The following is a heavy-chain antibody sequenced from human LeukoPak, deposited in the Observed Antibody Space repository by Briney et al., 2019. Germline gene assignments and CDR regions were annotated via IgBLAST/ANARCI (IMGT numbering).Heavy chain of an antibody. CDR3: ASSYGSGSYSS. Sequence: GGSLRLSCAASGFTFSSYSMTWVRQAPGKGLEWVSYISSSSSTIYYADSVKGRFTISRDNAKNSLYLQMNSLRAEDTAVYYCASSYGSGSYSSWGQGTLVTVSS. CDR2: ISSSSSTI. V-gene: IGHV3-48*01. J-gene: IGHJ5*02. D-gene: IGHD3-10*01. CDR1: GFTFSSYS.